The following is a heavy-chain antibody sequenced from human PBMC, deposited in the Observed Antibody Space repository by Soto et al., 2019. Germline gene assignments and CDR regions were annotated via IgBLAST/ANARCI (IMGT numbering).Heavy chain of an antibody. CDR3: AKDKYASGSYYISVTDY. V-gene: IGHV3-23*01. D-gene: IGHD3-10*01. J-gene: IGHJ4*02. Sequence: EVQLLESGGGLVQPGGSLRLSCAASGFTFSRYAMSWVRQAPWKGLEWVSAISGSAGSTYYADSGKGRFTISRDKYKKTLDLQMNSLRAEDAAVYYCAKDKYASGSYYISVTDYWGPGTLGTLSS. CDR2: ISGSAGST. CDR1: GFTFSRYA.